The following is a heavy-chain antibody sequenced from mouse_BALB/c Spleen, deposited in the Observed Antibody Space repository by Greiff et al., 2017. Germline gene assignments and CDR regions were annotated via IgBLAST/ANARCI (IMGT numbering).Heavy chain of an antibody. CDR1: GYTFTDYA. CDR2: ISTYYGNT. Sequence: QVQLQQSGPELVRPGVSVKISCKGSGYTFTDYAMHWVKQSHAKSLEWIGVISTYYGNTNYNQKFKGKATMTVDKSSSTAYMELARLTSEDSAIYYCARGTWGYYFDYWGQGTTLTVSS. CDR3: ARGTWGYYFDY. J-gene: IGHJ2*01. V-gene: IGHV1-67*01.